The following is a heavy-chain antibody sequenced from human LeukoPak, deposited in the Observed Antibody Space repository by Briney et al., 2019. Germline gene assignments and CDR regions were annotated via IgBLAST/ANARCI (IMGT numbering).Heavy chain of an antibody. CDR3: ARDKNCSSTSCSDRSYYYYYMDV. V-gene: IGHV1-2*02. J-gene: IGHJ6*03. CDR1: GYTFTGYY. D-gene: IGHD2-2*01. Sequence: ASVKVSCKASGYTFTGYYMHWVRQAPGQGLEWMGWINPHSGGTNYAQKFQGRVTMTRDTSSSTAYMELSRLRSDDTAVYYWARDKNCSSTSCSDRSYYYYYMDVWGKGTTVTVSS. CDR2: INPHSGGT.